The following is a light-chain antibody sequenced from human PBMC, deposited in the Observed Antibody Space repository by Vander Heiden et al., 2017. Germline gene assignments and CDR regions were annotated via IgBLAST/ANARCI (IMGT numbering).Light chain of an antibody. Sequence: QSALPQPASVSGSPGQSITISCTGTSSDVGRYNYVSWYQHHPGKATKLMIYDVSNRPSGVSNRFSGSKSGNTASLTISGLQAEDEADYYCSSYTSSSTLVVFGGGTKLTVL. CDR1: SSDVGRYNY. CDR3: SSYTSSSTLVV. J-gene: IGLJ2*01. CDR2: DVS. V-gene: IGLV2-14*03.